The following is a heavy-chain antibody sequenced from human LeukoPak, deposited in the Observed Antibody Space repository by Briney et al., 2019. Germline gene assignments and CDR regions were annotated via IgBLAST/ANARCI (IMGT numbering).Heavy chain of an antibody. Sequence: PSQTLSLTCTVSGGSISSGSYYWSWIRQPAGKGLEWIGRIYTSGSTNYNPSLKSRVTISVDTSKNQFSLKLSSVTAADTAVYYCALPYCSGGSCYSGDAFDIWGQGTMVTVSS. D-gene: IGHD2-15*01. CDR1: GGSISSGSYY. CDR2: IYTSGST. CDR3: ALPYCSGGSCYSGDAFDI. J-gene: IGHJ3*02. V-gene: IGHV4-61*02.